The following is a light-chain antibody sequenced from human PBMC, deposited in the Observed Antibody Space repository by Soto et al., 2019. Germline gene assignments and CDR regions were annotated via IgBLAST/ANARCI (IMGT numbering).Light chain of an antibody. J-gene: IGLJ2*01. V-gene: IGLV2-14*01. Sequence: QSALTQPASVSGSPGQSITISCTGTSSDVGAYNYVSWYQQQPGKAPKLMIYDVNIRPSGVSNRFSGSKSGNTASLTISGLQAEDEADYYCTSWTTSTTMKFGGGTQLTVL. CDR2: DVN. CDR3: TSWTTSTTMK. CDR1: SSDVGAYNY.